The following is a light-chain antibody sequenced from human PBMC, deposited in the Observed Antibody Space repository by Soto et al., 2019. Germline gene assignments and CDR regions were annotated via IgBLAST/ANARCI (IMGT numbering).Light chain of an antibody. CDR1: QDISNY. Sequence: DIPMTQSPSSLSASVGDRVTITCQASQDISNYLNWYQQKPGKAPKLLIYDASNLETGVPSRFSGSGSGTDFTFTISSLQPEDIATYYCQQYDNLPITFGQETRLEIK. CDR3: QQYDNLPIT. J-gene: IGKJ5*01. CDR2: DAS. V-gene: IGKV1-33*01.